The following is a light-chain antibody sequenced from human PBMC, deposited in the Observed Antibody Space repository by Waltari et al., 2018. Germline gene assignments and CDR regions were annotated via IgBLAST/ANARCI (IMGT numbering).Light chain of an antibody. J-gene: IGLJ1*01. V-gene: IGLV2-8*01. CDR3: SSYAGSTYYV. CDR1: SSDVGSYNY. Sequence: QSALTQPPSASGSPGQSVTISCTGASSDVGSYNYVSWYQHHPGKAPKLLMYEVTKRPAGVPDRFSGSKSGNTASLTVAGLLVEDEADYDCSSYAGSTYYVFGTGTKVAVL. CDR2: EVT.